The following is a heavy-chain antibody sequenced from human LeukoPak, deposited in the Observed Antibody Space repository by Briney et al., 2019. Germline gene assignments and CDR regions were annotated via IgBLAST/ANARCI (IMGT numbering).Heavy chain of an antibody. CDR1: GYTFTSYG. Sequence: ASVQVSCQASGYTFTSYGISWVRQAPGQGLEWMGWISASIGDTDYPQNLQGRVTMTTDTYTSTAYMELRSLTSDDTAIYYCARESHITREDYWGQGTLVTVSS. CDR3: ARESHITREDY. D-gene: IGHD1-14*01. J-gene: IGHJ4*02. V-gene: IGHV1-18*01. CDR2: ISASIGDT.